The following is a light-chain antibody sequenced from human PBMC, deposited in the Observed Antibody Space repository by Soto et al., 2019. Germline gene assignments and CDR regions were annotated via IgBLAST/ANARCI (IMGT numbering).Light chain of an antibody. J-gene: IGKJ1*01. Sequence: DIQMTQSPSILSASVGDRVTITCRASQNINVGLAWYQQKPGRAPNLLIYDAFTLESGVPSRFRGSGSGTEFTLTISSLQPADFAAYYCQQYEAYPWTFDQGTKVE. CDR3: QQYEAYPWT. CDR1: QNINVG. V-gene: IGKV1-5*01. CDR2: DAF.